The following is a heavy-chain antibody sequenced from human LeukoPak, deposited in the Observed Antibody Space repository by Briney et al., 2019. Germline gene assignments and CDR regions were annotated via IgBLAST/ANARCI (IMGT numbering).Heavy chain of an antibody. D-gene: IGHD6-19*01. CDR3: AKGSGSGWYGWFDP. J-gene: IGHJ5*02. V-gene: IGHV3-23*01. CDR2: VDASGVNT. CDR1: RFTFSGYA. Sequence: GGSLRLSCAASRFTFSGYAMYWVRQAPGKGLEWVSCVDASGVNTYYADSVKGRFTISRDNSNNTLYLQMNSLRAEDTAVYYCAKGSGSGWYGWFDPWGQGTLVTVSS.